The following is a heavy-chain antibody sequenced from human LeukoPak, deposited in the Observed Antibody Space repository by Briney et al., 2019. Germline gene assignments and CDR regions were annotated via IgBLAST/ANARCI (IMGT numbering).Heavy chain of an antibody. J-gene: IGHJ4*02. CDR3: AKDGLPETMVRGVIILFDH. V-gene: IGHV3-23*01. CDR1: GFTFSSYA. CDR2: ISGSGGST. Sequence: GGSLRLSCAASGFTFSSYAMRWVRQAPGKGLEWVSAISGSGGSTYYADSVKGRFTISRDNSKNTLYLQMNSLRAEDTAVYYCAKDGLPETMVRGVIILFDHWGQGTLVTVPS. D-gene: IGHD3-10*01.